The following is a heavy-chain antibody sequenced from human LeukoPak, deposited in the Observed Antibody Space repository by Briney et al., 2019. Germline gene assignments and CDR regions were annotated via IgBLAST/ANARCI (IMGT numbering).Heavy chain of an antibody. CDR3: ARQREAYYYYMDV. Sequence: PSQTLSLTCAVSGGSISSGGYSWSWIRQPPGKGLEWIGYIYHSGSTYYNPSLKSRVTISVDTSKNQFSLKLSSVTAADTAVYYCARQREAYYYYMDVWGKGTTVTVSS. V-gene: IGHV4-30-2*01. J-gene: IGHJ6*03. CDR2: IYHSGST. D-gene: IGHD1-26*01. CDR1: GGSISSGGYS.